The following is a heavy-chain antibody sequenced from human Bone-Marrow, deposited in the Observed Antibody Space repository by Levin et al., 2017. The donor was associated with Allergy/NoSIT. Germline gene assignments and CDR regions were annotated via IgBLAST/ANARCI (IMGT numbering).Heavy chain of an antibody. CDR3: ARDGGYGVNWFDP. CDR1: GGSISSSSYY. CDR2: IYYSGST. J-gene: IGHJ5*02. V-gene: IGHV4-39*07. D-gene: IGHD5-18*01. Sequence: SETLSLTCTVSGGSISSSSYYWGWIRQPPGKGLEWIGSIYYSGSTYYNPSLKSRVTISVDTSKNQFSLKLSSVTAADTAVYYCARDGGYGVNWFDPWGQGTLVTVSS.